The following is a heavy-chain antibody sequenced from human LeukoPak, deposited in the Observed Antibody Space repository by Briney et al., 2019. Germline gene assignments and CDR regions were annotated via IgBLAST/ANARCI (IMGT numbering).Heavy chain of an antibody. V-gene: IGHV4-34*01. D-gene: IGHD3-22*01. Sequence: SETLSLTCAVYGGSFSGYYWSWIRQPPGKGLEWIGEINHSGSTNYNPSLKSRVTISVDTSKNQFSLKPSSVTAADTAVYYCARAYYYDSRSSYYFDYWGQGTLVTVSS. CDR3: ARAYYYDSRSSYYFDY. J-gene: IGHJ4*02. CDR1: GGSFSGYY. CDR2: INHSGST.